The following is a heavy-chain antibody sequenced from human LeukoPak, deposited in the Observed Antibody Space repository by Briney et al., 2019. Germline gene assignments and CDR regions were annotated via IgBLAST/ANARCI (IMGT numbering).Heavy chain of an antibody. CDR2: ISSSGSTI. J-gene: IGHJ4*02. CDR3: ARGWRYFDP. CDR1: GFTFSSYS. Sequence: PGGSLRLSCAASGFTFSSYSMNWVRQAPGKGLEWISYISSSGSTIYYAESVKGRFTLSRDNAKNSLYLQMNSLRAEDTAVYYCARGWRYFDPWGQGTLVTVSS. V-gene: IGHV3-48*04. D-gene: IGHD5-24*01.